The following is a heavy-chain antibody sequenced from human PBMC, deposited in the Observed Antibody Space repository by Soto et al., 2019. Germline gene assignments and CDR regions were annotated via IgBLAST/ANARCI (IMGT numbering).Heavy chain of an antibody. CDR1: GDTFTSYA. D-gene: IGHD4-17*01. CDR2: INAGNGNT. Sequence: ASVKVSCKASGDTFTSYAMHWVRQAPGQRLEWMGWINAGNGNTKYSQKFQGRVTITRDTSASTAYMELSSLRSEDTAVYYCAILPPTTVTPRRDYWGQGTLVTVSS. V-gene: IGHV1-3*01. J-gene: IGHJ4*02. CDR3: AILPPTTVTPRRDY.